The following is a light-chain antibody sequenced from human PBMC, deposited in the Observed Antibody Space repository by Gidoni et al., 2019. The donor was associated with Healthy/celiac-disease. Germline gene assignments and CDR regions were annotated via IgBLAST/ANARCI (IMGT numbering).Light chain of an antibody. CDR3: QQYGSSP. CDR2: GAS. CDR1: QSVSSSY. V-gene: IGKV3-20*01. Sequence: EIVLTQSPATLSLSPGERATLSCLASQSVSSSYLAWYQQKPGQAPRLLIYGASSRATGIPDRLSGSGYGTDVTLTISRLEPEDFAVYYCQQYGSSPLGQGTKVEIK. J-gene: IGKJ1*01.